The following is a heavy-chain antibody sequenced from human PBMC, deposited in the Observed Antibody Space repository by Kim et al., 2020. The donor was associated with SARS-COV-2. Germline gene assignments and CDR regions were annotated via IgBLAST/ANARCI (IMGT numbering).Heavy chain of an antibody. J-gene: IGHJ6*02. Sequence: GGSLRLSCAASGFTFSSYAMHWVRQAPGKGLEWVAVISYDGSNKYYADSVKGRFTISRDNSKNTLYLQMNSLRAEDTAVYYCARDQDYDILTGYYTDYYYGMDVWGQGTTVTVSS. CDR2: ISYDGSNK. V-gene: IGHV3-30*04. D-gene: IGHD3-9*01. CDR1: GFTFSSYA. CDR3: ARDQDYDILTGYYTDYYYGMDV.